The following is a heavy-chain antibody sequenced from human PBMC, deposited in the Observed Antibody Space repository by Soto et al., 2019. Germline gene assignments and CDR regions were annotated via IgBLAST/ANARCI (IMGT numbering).Heavy chain of an antibody. Sequence: PGGSLRLSCAASGFTFSSYAMHWVRQAPGKGLEWVAVISYDGSNKYYADSVKGRFTISRDNSKNTLYLQMNSLRAEDTAVYYWARDGFRTVIFDYGGQETLVTVPS. J-gene: IGHJ4*02. V-gene: IGHV3-30-3*01. CDR2: ISYDGSNK. D-gene: IGHD4-17*01. CDR3: ARDGFRTVIFDY. CDR1: GFTFSSYA.